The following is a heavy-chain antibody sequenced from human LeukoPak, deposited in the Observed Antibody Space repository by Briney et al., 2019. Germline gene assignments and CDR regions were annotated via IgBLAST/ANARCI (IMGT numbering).Heavy chain of an antibody. D-gene: IGHD6-19*01. CDR1: GFTFSSYA. J-gene: IGHJ4*02. CDR2: ISGSGGST. Sequence: GGSLRLSCAASGFTFSSYAMSWVRQAPGKGLEWVSAISGSGGSTYYADSVKGRFTISRNNSKNTLYLQMNSLRAEDTAVYYCAKDIVSGWYVSVYWGQGTLVTVSS. CDR3: AKDIVSGWYVSVY. V-gene: IGHV3-23*01.